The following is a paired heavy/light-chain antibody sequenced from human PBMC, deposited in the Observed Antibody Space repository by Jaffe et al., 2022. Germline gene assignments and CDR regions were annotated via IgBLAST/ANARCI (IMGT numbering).Heavy chain of an antibody. CDR3: ARPLGYNNGRFPFQH. V-gene: IGHV4-34*01. CDR2: INHSGIT. CDR1: GGSFSGYY. D-gene: IGHD6-19*01. J-gene: IGHJ1*01. Sequence: QVQLQQWGAGLLKPSETLSLTCAVHGGSFSGYYWSWIRQTPGKGLEWIGEINHSGITNYNPSLKSRVTMSVDRSKNQFSLNLNSVTAADTAVYYCARPLGYNNGRFPFQHWGQGTRVTVSS.
Light chain of an antibody. V-gene: IGKV3-20*01. Sequence: EIVLTQSPGTLSVSPGERVTLSCRASQNVFSNYLAWYQQRPGQAPRLLIFGASSRATGIPDRFSGSGSGTDFTLTINRLEPEDFAVYFCQQYGSSPPWTFGQGTRVEFK. CDR3: QQYGSSPPWT. CDR1: QNVFSNY. J-gene: IGKJ1*01. CDR2: GAS.